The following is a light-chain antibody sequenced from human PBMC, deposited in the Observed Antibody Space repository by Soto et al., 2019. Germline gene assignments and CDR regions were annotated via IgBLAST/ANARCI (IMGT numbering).Light chain of an antibody. CDR2: GAS. Sequence: EIVMTQSPATLSVSPGERVTLSCRASQSVSNNLAWYQQKPGQAPRLLIYGASTRAIGIPTRFSGSGSGTEFTLTISSLQSEDLAVYFCQQYNSWPPMYTFGQGTNLEIK. CDR1: QSVSNN. V-gene: IGKV3-15*01. J-gene: IGKJ2*01. CDR3: QQYNSWPPMYT.